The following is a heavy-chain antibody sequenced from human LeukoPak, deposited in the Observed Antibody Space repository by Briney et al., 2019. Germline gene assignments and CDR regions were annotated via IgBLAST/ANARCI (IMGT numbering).Heavy chain of an antibody. CDR2: IKQDGSEK. V-gene: IGHV3-7*01. CDR3: ARDRDYGPPYYYYYYMDV. D-gene: IGHD4-17*01. Sequence: GGSLRLSCAPSGFTFRSYWMSWVRQAPGKGLEWVANIKQDGSEKYYVDSVKGRFTISRDNAKNTLYLQMNSLRAEDTAVYYCARDRDYGPPYYYYYYMDVWGKGTTVTVSS. J-gene: IGHJ6*03. CDR1: GFTFRSYW.